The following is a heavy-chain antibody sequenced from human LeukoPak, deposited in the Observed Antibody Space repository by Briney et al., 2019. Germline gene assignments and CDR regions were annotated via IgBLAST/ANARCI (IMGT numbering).Heavy chain of an antibody. D-gene: IGHD1-26*01. V-gene: IGHV3-23*01. CDR1: GFTFSSYA. CDR3: ARDPYNGNYGDSYYYMDV. CDR2: ISGSGGRT. J-gene: IGHJ6*03. Sequence: HTGGSLRLSCAASGFTFSSYAMTWVRQAPGKGLEWVSAISGSGGRTYYADSVKGRFTISRDNSKNTLYLQMNSLRAEDTAVYYCARDPYNGNYGDSYYYMDVWGKGTTVTISS.